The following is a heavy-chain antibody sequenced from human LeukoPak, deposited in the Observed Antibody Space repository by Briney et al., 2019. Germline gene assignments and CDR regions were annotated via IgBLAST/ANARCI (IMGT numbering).Heavy chain of an antibody. Sequence: SETLSLTCTVSGGSIRSYYWSWIRQPAGKGLEWIGRIYTSGSTNYNPSLKSRVTMSVDTSKNQFSLKLSSVTAADTAVYYCAKERDKQQRVYDYWGQGTLVTVSS. CDR2: IYTSGST. CDR3: AKERDKQQRVYDY. D-gene: IGHD6-13*01. V-gene: IGHV4-4*07. CDR1: GGSIRSYY. J-gene: IGHJ4*02.